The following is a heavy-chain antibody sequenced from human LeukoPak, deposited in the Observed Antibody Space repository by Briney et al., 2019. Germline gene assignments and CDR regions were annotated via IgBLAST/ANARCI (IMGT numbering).Heavy chain of an antibody. J-gene: IGHJ6*02. V-gene: IGHV3-23*01. CDR1: GFTFSSYA. CDR2: ISGSGGST. D-gene: IGHD3-16*01. CDR3: AKVIWQESPDPHGMDV. Sequence: GGSLRLSCAASGFTFSSYAMSWVRQAPGKGLEWVSAISGSGGSTYYADSVKGRFTISRDNSKNTLYLQMNSLRAEDTAVYYCAKVIWQESPDPHGMDVWGQGTTVTVSS.